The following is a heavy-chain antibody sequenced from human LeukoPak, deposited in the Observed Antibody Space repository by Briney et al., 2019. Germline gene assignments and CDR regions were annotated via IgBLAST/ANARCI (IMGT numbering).Heavy chain of an antibody. CDR2: IYHSGST. V-gene: IGHV4-38-2*02. Sequence: PSETLSLTCTVSGYSISSGYYWGWIRQPPGKGLEWIGSIYHSGSTYYNPSLKSRVTISVDTSKNQFSLKLSSVTAADTAVYYCASSGGDYYDSSGSDYWGQGTLVTVSS. CDR1: GYSISSGYY. J-gene: IGHJ4*02. CDR3: ASSGGDYYDSSGSDY. D-gene: IGHD3-22*01.